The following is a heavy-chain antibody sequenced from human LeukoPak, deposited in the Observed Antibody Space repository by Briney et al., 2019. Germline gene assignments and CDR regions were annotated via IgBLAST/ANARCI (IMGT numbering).Heavy chain of an antibody. CDR3: AKAGGDYYDSSGKLGYYYYMDV. D-gene: IGHD3-22*01. V-gene: IGHV3-23*01. CDR2: VSGSGGGT. J-gene: IGHJ6*03. Sequence: GSLRLSCAASGFTFSSYGVSWVRQAPGKGLEWVSAVSGSGGGTYYADSVKGRFTISRDNSKNTLYLQMNSLRAEDTAVYYCAKAGGDYYDSSGKLGYYYYMDVWGKGTTVTISS. CDR1: GFTFSSYG.